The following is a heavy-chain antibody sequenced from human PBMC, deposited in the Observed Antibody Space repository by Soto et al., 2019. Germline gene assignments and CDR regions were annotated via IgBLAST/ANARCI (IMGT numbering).Heavy chain of an antibody. V-gene: IGHV4-59*01. Sequence: SETLSLTCTVSGGSISTYYWTWIRQSPGKGPEWIGYVYHSGTTNYNPSLESRVTMSLDTSKNQFSLKLSAVTTADTAVYFCARSPRNWGFDYWGQGTLVTVSS. D-gene: IGHD7-27*01. CDR1: GGSISTYY. CDR3: ARSPRNWGFDY. J-gene: IGHJ4*02. CDR2: VYHSGTT.